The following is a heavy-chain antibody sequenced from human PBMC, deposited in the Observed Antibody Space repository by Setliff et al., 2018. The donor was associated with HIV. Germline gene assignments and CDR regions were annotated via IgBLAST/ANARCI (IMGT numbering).Heavy chain of an antibody. CDR1: GGTFSSYA. CDR3: ARVSSTYWYSIFRNYYYHMDV. Sequence: SVKVSCKASGGTFSSYAISWVRQAPGQGLEWMGGIIPILGIANYAQKFQGRVTITADKSTSTAYMELSSLRSEDTAVYYCARVSSTYWYSIFRNYYYHMDVWGKGTTVTVSS. V-gene: IGHV1-69*10. D-gene: IGHD2-8*02. J-gene: IGHJ6*03. CDR2: IIPILGIA.